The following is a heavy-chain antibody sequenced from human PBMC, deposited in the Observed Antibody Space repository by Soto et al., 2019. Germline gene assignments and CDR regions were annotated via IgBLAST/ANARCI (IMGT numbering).Heavy chain of an antibody. J-gene: IGHJ6*02. CDR2: IIPIFGTA. Sequence: QVQLVQSGAEVQKPGSSVKVSCKASGGTFSSYAISWVRQAPGQGLEWMGGIIPIFGTANYAQKFQGRVTITADESTSTAYMELSSLRSEDTAVYYCARDSGVVAATLSSYYGMDVWGQGTTVTVSS. CDR3: ARDSGVVAATLSSYYGMDV. CDR1: GGTFSSYA. V-gene: IGHV1-69*01. D-gene: IGHD2-15*01.